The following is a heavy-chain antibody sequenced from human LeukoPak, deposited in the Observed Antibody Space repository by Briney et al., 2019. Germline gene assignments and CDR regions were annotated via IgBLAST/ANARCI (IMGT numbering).Heavy chain of an antibody. D-gene: IGHD4-17*01. CDR3: ARSMTTVTTVLNY. CDR2: INPNSGGT. V-gene: IGHV1-2*02. Sequence: ASVKVSCKASGYTFTGYYMHWVRQAPGQGLEWMGWINPNSGGTNYAQKFQGRVTMTRDTSISTAYMELSRLRSDDMAVYYCARSMTTVTTVLNYWGQGTLVTVSS. CDR1: GYTFTGYY. J-gene: IGHJ4*02.